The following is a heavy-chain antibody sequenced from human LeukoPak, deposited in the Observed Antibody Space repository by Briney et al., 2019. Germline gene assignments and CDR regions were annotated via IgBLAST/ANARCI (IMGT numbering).Heavy chain of an antibody. CDR3: ARDGTGYYYNWFDP. D-gene: IGHD3/OR15-3a*01. J-gene: IGHJ5*02. CDR1: GFTFSSYA. CDR2: ISYDGSNK. Sequence: PGGSLRLSCAASGFTFSSYAMHWVRQAPGKGLEWVAVISYDGSNKYYADSVKGRFTISGDNSKNTLYLQMNSLRAEDTAVYYCARDGTGYYYNWFDPWGQGTLVTVSS. V-gene: IGHV3-30-3*01.